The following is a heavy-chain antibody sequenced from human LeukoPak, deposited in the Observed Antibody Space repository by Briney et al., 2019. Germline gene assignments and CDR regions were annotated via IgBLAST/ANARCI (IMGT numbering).Heavy chain of an antibody. CDR2: ISESGDAT. V-gene: IGHV3-23*01. CDR3: AKDRDY. J-gene: IGHJ4*02. Sequence: GRSLRLSCAASGFTFEDDAMHWVRQAPGKGLEWVSAISESGDATYYADSVRGRFTISRDNSKNMLYLQMNRLRVDDTAIYYCAKDRDYWGQGTLVTVSS. CDR1: GFTFEDDA.